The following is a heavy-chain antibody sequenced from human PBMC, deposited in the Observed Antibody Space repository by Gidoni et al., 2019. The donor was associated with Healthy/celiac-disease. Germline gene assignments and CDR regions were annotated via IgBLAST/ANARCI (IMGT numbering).Heavy chain of an antibody. Sequence: EVQLLESGGGLVQPGGSLRLSCAASAFTFRSYARSWVRQAPGKGLEWVSAISGSGGSTYYADSVKGRFTISRDNSKNTLYLQMNSLRAGDTAVYYCATSAYYDSSGYYLFDYWGQGTLVTVSS. D-gene: IGHD3-22*01. CDR1: AFTFRSYA. V-gene: IGHV3-23*01. J-gene: IGHJ4*02. CDR2: ISGSGGST. CDR3: ATSAYYDSSGYYLFDY.